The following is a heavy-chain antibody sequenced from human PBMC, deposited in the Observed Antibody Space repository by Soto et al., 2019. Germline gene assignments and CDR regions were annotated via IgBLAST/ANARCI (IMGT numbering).Heavy chain of an antibody. CDR1: GYTFTSYC. CDR2: ISAYNGNT. D-gene: IGHD1-1*01. Sequence: ASVNVSCKSSGYTFTSYCISWARQAPGQGLEWMGWISAYNGNTNYAQKLQGRVTMTTDTSTSTAYMELRSLRSDDTAVYYCAGNDGGFDPWGQGTLVTVSS. CDR3: AGNDGGFDP. V-gene: IGHV1-18*04. J-gene: IGHJ5*02.